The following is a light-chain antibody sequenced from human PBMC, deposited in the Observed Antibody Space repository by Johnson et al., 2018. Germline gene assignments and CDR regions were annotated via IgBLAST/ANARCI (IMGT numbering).Light chain of an antibody. J-gene: IGLJ1*01. V-gene: IGLV1-51*02. CDR2: ENN. CDR1: SSNIGNNY. Sequence: QSVLTQPPSVSAAPGQKVTISCSGSSSNIGNNYVSWYQQLPGTAPKLLIYENNKRPSWIPDRFSGSKSGPSATLGITGLQTGDEADYYCGTWDSSLSAGNVFGTGTKVTVL. CDR3: GTWDSSLSAGNV.